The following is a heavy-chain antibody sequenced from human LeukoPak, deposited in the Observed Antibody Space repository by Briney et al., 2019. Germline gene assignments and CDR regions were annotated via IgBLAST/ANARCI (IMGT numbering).Heavy chain of an antibody. D-gene: IGHD2-2*01. V-gene: IGHV3-66*02. CDR1: GFTVSSNH. CDR3: ARDWVNCSSTSCSRYYFDY. Sequence: PGGSLRLSCAASGFTVSSNHMSWVRQAPGKGLEWVSVIYSGGSTYYADSVKGRFTISRDNSKNTLYLQMNSLRAEDTAVYYCARDWVNCSSTSCSRYYFDYWGQGTLVTVSS. J-gene: IGHJ4*02. CDR2: IYSGGST.